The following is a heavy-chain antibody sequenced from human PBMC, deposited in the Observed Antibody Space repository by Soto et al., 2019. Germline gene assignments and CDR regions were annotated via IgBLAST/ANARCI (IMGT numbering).Heavy chain of an antibody. CDR2: LHFSGST. J-gene: IGHJ6*02. CDR3: AREGLTIFGGVQDPYYYYGMDV. V-gene: IGHV4-31*03. Sequence: SETLSLTCTISGDSLNIQNDYWTWIRHLPGKGLQWIGYLHFSGSTYYNPSLESRVSISTDTAKTQFSLELTSVTVADTAVYYCAREGLTIFGGVQDPYYYYGMDVWGQGTTVTVSS. D-gene: IGHD3-3*01. CDR1: GDSLNIQNDY.